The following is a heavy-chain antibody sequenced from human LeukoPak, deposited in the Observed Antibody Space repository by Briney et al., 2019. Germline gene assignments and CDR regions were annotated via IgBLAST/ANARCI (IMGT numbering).Heavy chain of an antibody. CDR1: GFTFSSYA. CDR2: FSGSGGST. V-gene: IGHV3-23*01. CDR3: AKPSRPYSSSWYAHY. D-gene: IGHD6-13*01. Sequence: GGSLRLSCAASGFTFSSYAMSWVRQAPGKGLGGVSAFSGSGGSTYYADSVKGRFTISRDNSKNTLYLQMNSLRAEDTAVYYCAKPSRPYSSSWYAHYWGQGTLVTVSS. J-gene: IGHJ4*02.